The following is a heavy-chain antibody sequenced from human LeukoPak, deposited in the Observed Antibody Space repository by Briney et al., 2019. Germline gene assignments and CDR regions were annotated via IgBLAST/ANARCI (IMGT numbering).Heavy chain of an antibody. CDR3: ARGRDIDY. J-gene: IGHJ4*02. V-gene: IGHV4-30-2*01. Sequence: SETLSLTCTVSGGSISSGGYYWSWIRQPPGKGLEWIGYIYHSGSTYYNPSLKSRVTISVDRSKNQFSLKLSSVTAADTAVYYCARGRDIDYWGQGTLVTVSS. CDR2: IYHSGST. CDR1: GGSISSGGYY.